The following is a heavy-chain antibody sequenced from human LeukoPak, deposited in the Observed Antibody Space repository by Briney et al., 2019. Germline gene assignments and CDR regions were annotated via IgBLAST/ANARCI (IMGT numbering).Heavy chain of an antibody. CDR1: GYTFTGYD. V-gene: IGHV1-8*02. CDR2: MNPNSGNT. Sequence: ASVKVSCKASGYTFTGYDINWVRQATGQGLEWMGWMNPNSGNTNYAQKFQGRVTMTRNTSISTAYMELSSLRSEDTAVYYCARGQAQYYDFWSGYYKGAYYYYYMDVWGKGTTVTVSS. J-gene: IGHJ6*03. D-gene: IGHD3-3*01. CDR3: ARGQAQYYDFWSGYYKGAYYYYYMDV.